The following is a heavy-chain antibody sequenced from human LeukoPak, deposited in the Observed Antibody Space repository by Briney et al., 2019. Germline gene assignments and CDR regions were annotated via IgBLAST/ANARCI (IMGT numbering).Heavy chain of an antibody. Sequence: PSETLSLTCAVYGGSFSGYYMSWVRQAPGKGLEWVSVLYAGGETYYAESVKGRFTISRDTSKNTVYLQMDSLRAEDTAVYYCARGGGAYCGDDCRRTLDYWGQGTLVTVSS. CDR3: ARGGGAYCGDDCRRTLDY. CDR2: LYAGGET. J-gene: IGHJ4*02. CDR1: GGSFSGYY. D-gene: IGHD2-21*02. V-gene: IGHV3-53*01.